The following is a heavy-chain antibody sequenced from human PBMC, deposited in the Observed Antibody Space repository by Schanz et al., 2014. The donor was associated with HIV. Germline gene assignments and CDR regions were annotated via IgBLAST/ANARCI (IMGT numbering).Heavy chain of an antibody. V-gene: IGHV3-33*08. J-gene: IGHJ3*02. Sequence: VQLVESGGGLVQPGRSLRLSCAASGFTFSTYGMHWVRQAPGKGLEWVAVIWYDGSNKYYGDSVKGRFTIFTDISDNTVHAQITSLRADDTAVYYCVRDRVGASARYVAFDIWGHGTMVTVSS. CDR2: IWYDGSNK. D-gene: IGHD1-26*01. CDR3: VRDRVGASARYVAFDI. CDR1: GFTFSTYG.